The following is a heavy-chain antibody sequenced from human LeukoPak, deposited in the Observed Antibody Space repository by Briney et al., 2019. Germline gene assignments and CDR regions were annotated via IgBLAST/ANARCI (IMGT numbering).Heavy chain of an antibody. CDR2: IKQDGSET. CDR1: GFTFSSYS. V-gene: IGHV3-7*01. Sequence: GGSLRLSCAASGFTFSSYSMNWVRQAPGKGLEWVGNIKQDGSETYYVDSVKGRFTISRDNAKNSLYLQMNSLRAEDTALYYCARVGVVVLIKDAFDIWGQGTMVTVSS. J-gene: IGHJ3*02. CDR3: ARVGVVVLIKDAFDI. D-gene: IGHD3-22*01.